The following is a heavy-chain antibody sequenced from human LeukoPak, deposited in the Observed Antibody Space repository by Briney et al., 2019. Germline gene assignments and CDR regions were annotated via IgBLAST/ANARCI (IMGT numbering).Heavy chain of an antibody. CDR1: GFTFSSYA. J-gene: IGHJ6*02. D-gene: IGHD2-15*01. CDR3: VRGYSFGPYGMDV. CDR2: ISDSGGST. V-gene: IGHV3-64D*09. Sequence: GGSLRLSCSASGFTFSSYAMHRVRQAPGKGLEYVSAISDSGGSTYYADSVKGRFTISRDNSKNTLYLQMSSLRAEDTAVYFCVRGYSFGPYGMDVWGQGTTVTVSS.